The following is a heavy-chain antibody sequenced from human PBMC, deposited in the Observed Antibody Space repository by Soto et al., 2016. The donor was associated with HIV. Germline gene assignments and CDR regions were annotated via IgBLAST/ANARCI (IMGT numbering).Heavy chain of an antibody. CDR3: ARDMKRDYDILTGIGVGWFDP. D-gene: IGHD3-9*01. CDR1: GSTFTTYY. J-gene: IGHJ5*02. CDR2: INPSGDRT. V-gene: IGHV1-46*01. Sequence: QVQLVQSGAEVKKPGASVKVSCKASGSTFTTYYMHWVRQAPGQGLEWMGIINPSGDRTSYVQKFQGRVTMTRDTSTSTVYMELTSLRSEDTAVYYCARDMKRDYDILTGIGVGWFDPGAREPWSPSPQ.